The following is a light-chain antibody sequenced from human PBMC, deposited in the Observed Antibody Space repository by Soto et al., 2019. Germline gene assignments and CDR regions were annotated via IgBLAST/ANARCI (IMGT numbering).Light chain of an antibody. CDR1: QSISPW. J-gene: IGKJ4*01. CDR2: KAS. V-gene: IGKV1-5*03. Sequence: DIPMTQSPSTLSASIGDKVTITCRPSQSISPWLAWYQQKPGKAPKLLIYKASSLESGVPSRFSGSGSGTEFTLTISSLQPDDIATYYCQQYNYYPLTFGGGTKVEIK. CDR3: QQYNYYPLT.